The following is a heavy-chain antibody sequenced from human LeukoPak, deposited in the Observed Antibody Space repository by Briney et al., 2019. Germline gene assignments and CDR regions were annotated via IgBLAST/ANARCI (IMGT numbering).Heavy chain of an antibody. Sequence: GGSLRLSCAASGFTFDDYAMHWVRQAPGKGLEWVSGISWNSGSIGYADSVKGRFTISRDNSKNTLYLQMNSLRAEDTAVYYCAKEFPPLYSSSWYPLDYWGQGTLVTVSS. CDR3: AKEFPPLYSSSWYPLDY. CDR2: ISWNSGSI. D-gene: IGHD6-13*01. J-gene: IGHJ4*02. CDR1: GFTFDDYA. V-gene: IGHV3-9*01.